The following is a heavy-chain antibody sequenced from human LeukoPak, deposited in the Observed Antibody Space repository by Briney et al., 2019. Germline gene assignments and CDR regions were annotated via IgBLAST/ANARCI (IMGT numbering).Heavy chain of an antibody. Sequence: SVKVSCKASGGTFSSYAISWVRQAPGQGLEWMGRIIPILGIANYAQKFQGRGTITADKSTSTAYMELSSLRSEDTAVYYCARVGGDYYYDSSGYYPLGYWGQGTLVTVSS. V-gene: IGHV1-69*04. D-gene: IGHD3-22*01. CDR2: IIPILGIA. J-gene: IGHJ4*02. CDR1: GGTFSSYA. CDR3: ARVGGDYYYDSSGYYPLGY.